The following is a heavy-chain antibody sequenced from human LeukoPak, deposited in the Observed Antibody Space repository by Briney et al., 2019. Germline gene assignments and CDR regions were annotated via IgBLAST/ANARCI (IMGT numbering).Heavy chain of an antibody. CDR3: ARFLAGTRHFHFYYYMDV. CDR1: GGSFRGYY. Sequence: SETLSLTCDVYGGSFRGYYWSWIRQPPGKGLEWIGEINRSGSTNYNPSLKSRVTISVDTSKNQFSLKLSSVTAADTAVYYCARFLAGTRHFHFYYYMDVWGKGTTVTISS. J-gene: IGHJ6*03. D-gene: IGHD3-9*01. CDR2: INRSGST. V-gene: IGHV4-34*01.